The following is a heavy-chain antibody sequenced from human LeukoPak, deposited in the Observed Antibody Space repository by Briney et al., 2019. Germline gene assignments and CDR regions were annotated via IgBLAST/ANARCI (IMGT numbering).Heavy chain of an antibody. Sequence: PGRSLRLSCAASGFTFSSYAMHWVRQAPGKGLEWVAVISYDGSNKYYADSVKGRFTISRDNSKNTLYLQTNSLRAEDTAVYYCARDHDAFDIWGQGTMVTVSS. CDR1: GFTFSSYA. CDR3: ARDHDAFDI. V-gene: IGHV3-30-3*01. J-gene: IGHJ3*02. CDR2: ISYDGSNK.